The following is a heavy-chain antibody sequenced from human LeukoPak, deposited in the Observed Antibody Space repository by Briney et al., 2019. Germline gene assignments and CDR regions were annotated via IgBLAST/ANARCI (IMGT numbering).Heavy chain of an antibody. Sequence: PSETLSLTCTVSGGSISSYYWSWIRQPPGKGLEWIGYIYCSGSTNYNPSLKSRVTISVDTSKNQFSLKLSSVTAADTAVYYCAREGDGGNFDYWGQGTLVTVSS. J-gene: IGHJ4*02. V-gene: IGHV4-59*01. CDR2: IYCSGST. CDR1: GGSISSYY. CDR3: AREGDGGNFDY. D-gene: IGHD4-23*01.